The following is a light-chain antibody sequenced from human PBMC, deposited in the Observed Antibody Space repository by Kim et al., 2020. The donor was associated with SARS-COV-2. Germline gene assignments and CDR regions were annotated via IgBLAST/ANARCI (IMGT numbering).Light chain of an antibody. Sequence: SYELTQPPSVSVAPGETARITCGGTNIGSKSVHWYQQRPGRAPVMVIYYDRDRPSGIPERFSGSNSGNTAILTISGVEAGDEADYYCQVWDTNTDHHVFGSGTKVTVL. CDR1: NIGSKS. CDR2: YDR. V-gene: IGLV3-21*01. J-gene: IGLJ1*01. CDR3: QVWDTNTDHHV.